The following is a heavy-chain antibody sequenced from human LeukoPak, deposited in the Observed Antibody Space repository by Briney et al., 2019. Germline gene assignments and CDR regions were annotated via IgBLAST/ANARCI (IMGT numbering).Heavy chain of an antibody. CDR1: GGSISSYY. CDR3: ARVLYYGSGSYSAFDI. V-gene: IGHV4-59*01. Sequence: SETLSLTCTVSGGSISSYYWSWIRQPPGKGLEWIGYIYYSGSTNYNPSLKSRVTISVDTSKNQFSLKLSSVTAADTAVYYCARVLYYGSGSYSAFDIWGQGTMVTVSS. CDR2: IYYSGST. J-gene: IGHJ3*02. D-gene: IGHD3-10*01.